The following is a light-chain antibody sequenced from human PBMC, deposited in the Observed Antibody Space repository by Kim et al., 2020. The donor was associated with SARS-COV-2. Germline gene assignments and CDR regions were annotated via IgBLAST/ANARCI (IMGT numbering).Light chain of an antibody. V-gene: IGLV6-57*01. Sequence: KTVTISCPRGLGSIASNYVQWYQQRPGSSPTTVIYEDNQRPSGVPDRFSGSIDSSSNSASLTISGLKTEDEADYYCQSYDSSNPWVFGGGTQLTVL. CDR1: LGSIASNY. CDR3: QSYDSSNPWV. J-gene: IGLJ3*02. CDR2: EDN.